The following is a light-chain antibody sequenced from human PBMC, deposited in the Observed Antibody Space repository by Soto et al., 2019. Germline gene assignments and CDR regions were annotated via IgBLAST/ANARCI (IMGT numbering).Light chain of an antibody. J-gene: IGKJ4*01. CDR2: AAS. CDR3: QQLNTYPPT. V-gene: IGKV1-9*01. Sequence: DIQLTQSPSFLSASVGDRVTITCRASQGISSYFAWYQQKPGKAPKLLIYAASSLQSGVPSRFSGSGSGTDFTLIISSLQPEDFAAYYCQQLNTYPPTFGGGTKVENK. CDR1: QGISSY.